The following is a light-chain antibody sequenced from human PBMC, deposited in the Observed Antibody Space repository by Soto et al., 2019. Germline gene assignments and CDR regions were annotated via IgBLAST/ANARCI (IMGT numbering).Light chain of an antibody. CDR1: SSDVGGYNF. J-gene: IGLJ1*01. Sequence: QSALTQPASVSGSPGQSITISCTGTSSDVGGYNFVSWYQQYPGKAPKLIIFDVSNRPSGVSDRFSGSKSGDTASLTISGLHTEDEADYYCNSYTSSSRPNYVLGTGTKLTVL. CDR2: DVS. V-gene: IGLV2-14*01. CDR3: NSYTSSSRPNYV.